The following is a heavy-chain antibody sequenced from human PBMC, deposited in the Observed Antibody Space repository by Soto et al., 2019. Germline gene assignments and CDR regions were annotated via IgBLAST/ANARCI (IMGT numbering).Heavy chain of an antibody. V-gene: IGHV3-23*01. CDR2: ISGSGGVT. CDR3: AKNRQFRSYYESAGHYDN. CDR1: GFTFKNYD. D-gene: IGHD3-10*01. Sequence: EVELLESGGGLVQLGGSLRLSCVASGFTFKNYDMRWIRQAPGKGLEWVSGISGSGGVTYYADSVKGRFTISRDNSKNTLYLQMNSRRAEDTAIYYCAKNRQFRSYYESAGHYDNWGQGTLVTVSS. J-gene: IGHJ4*02.